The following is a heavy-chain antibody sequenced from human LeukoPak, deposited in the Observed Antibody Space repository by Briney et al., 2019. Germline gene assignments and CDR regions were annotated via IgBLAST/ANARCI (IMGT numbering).Heavy chain of an antibody. CDR3: GRDPNGNYIGAFDM. J-gene: IGHJ3*02. D-gene: IGHD1-7*01. Sequence: PGGSLRLSCLASGFTFSTYAMMWVRQTPGKGLEWVSAITAGGDTAQYADSVKGRFTISRDDSQHTLFLQMNSLRAEDTAVYYCGRDPNGNYIGAFDMWGPGTMVTVSS. CDR2: ITAGGDTA. V-gene: IGHV3-23*01. CDR1: GFTFSTYA.